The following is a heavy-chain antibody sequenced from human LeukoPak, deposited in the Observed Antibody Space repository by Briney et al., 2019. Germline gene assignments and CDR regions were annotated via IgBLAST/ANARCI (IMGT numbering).Heavy chain of an antibody. J-gene: IGHJ5*02. CDR3: AREGRCSGGSCYDSNWFDP. CDR1: GGSFSGYY. V-gene: IGHV4-34*01. Sequence: SETLSLTCAVYGGSFSGYYWSWIRQPPGKGLEWIGEINHSGSTNYNPSLKSRVTISVDTSKNQFSLKLSSVTAADTAVYYCAREGRCSGGSCYDSNWFDPWGQGTLVTVSS. CDR2: INHSGST. D-gene: IGHD2-15*01.